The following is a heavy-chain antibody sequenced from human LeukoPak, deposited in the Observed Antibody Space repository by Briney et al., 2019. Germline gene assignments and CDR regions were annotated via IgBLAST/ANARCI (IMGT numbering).Heavy chain of an antibody. V-gene: IGHV4-34*01. Sequence: SETLSLTCAHYVGSFSGYFWNWIRQPPGKGLEWIGEINHSGSINYNPSLKSRVTISVDTSKNQFSLKLNSVTAADTAVYYCARGLQAYSSSWYALVNWFDPWGQGTLVTVSS. CDR3: ARGLQAYSSSWYALVNWFDP. CDR2: INHSGSI. CDR1: VGSFSGYF. D-gene: IGHD6-13*01. J-gene: IGHJ5*02.